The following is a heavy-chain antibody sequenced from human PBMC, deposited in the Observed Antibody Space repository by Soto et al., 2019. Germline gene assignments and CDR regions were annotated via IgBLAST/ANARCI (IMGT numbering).Heavy chain of an antibody. CDR3: ASRHSSPYFDY. CDR2: IYYSGST. CDR1: GGSISSGDYY. Sequence: SETLSLTCTVSGGSISSGDYYWSWIRQPPGKGLEWIGSIYYSGSTYYNPSLKSRVTILVDTSKNQFSLKLNSVTAADTAVYYCASRHSSPYFDYWGQGTLVTVSS. J-gene: IGHJ4*02. V-gene: IGHV4-30-4*01. D-gene: IGHD6-13*01.